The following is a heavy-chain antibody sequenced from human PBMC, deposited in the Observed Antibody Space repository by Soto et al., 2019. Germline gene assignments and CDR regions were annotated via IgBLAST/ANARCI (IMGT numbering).Heavy chain of an antibody. CDR3: ARDQSMITFGGVIAPTYYFDY. CDR2: IYYSGST. V-gene: IGHV4-59*01. Sequence: TSETLSLTCTVSGGSISSYYWSWIRQPPGKGLEWIGYIYYSGSTNYNPSLKSRVTISVDTSKNQFSLKLSSVTAADTAVYYCARDQSMITFGGVIAPTYYFDYWGQGTLVTVSS. CDR1: GGSISSYY. J-gene: IGHJ4*02. D-gene: IGHD3-16*02.